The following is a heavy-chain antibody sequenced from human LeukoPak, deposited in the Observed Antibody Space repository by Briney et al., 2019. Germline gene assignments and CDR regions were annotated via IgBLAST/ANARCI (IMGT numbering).Heavy chain of an antibody. Sequence: PSETLSLTCTVSGGSISSYYWSWIRQPPGKGLEWIGYIYYSGSTNYNPSLKSRVTISVDRSKNQFSLKLSSVTAADTAVYYCARRGSGSGWYVDYWGQGTLVTVSS. D-gene: IGHD6-19*01. CDR3: ARRGSGSGWYVDY. CDR2: IYYSGST. J-gene: IGHJ4*02. V-gene: IGHV4-59*12. CDR1: GGSISSYY.